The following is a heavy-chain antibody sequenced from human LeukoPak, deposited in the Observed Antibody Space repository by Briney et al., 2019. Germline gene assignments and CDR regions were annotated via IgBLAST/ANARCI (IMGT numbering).Heavy chain of an antibody. J-gene: IGHJ5*02. CDR1: GFTFSSYS. D-gene: IGHD6-13*01. Sequence: PGGSLRLSCTASGFTFSSYSLNWVRQAPGKGLEWVSSVSTGSNYIYYADSVKGRFTISRDNDKNSLYLQMNSLRVEDTAVYYCAKGNGLIAGPGWFDPWGQGTLVTVSS. CDR2: VSTGSNYI. CDR3: AKGNGLIAGPGWFDP. V-gene: IGHV3-21*01.